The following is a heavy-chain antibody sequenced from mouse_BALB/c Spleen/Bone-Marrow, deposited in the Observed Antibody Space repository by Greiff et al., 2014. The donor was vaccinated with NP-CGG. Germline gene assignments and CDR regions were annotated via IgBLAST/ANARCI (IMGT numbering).Heavy chain of an antibody. CDR1: DFEFPSHD. CDR3: ARHHYGRAWFTY. Sequence: EVMLVESGGGLVQPGESLKLSCESNDFEFPSHDMSWVRKTPEKRLELVAAFNSDGGSTYYPDTMEGRFIITRDNTKKTLYPQMSSLRSEDTALYYCARHHYGRAWFTYWGQGTLVTVSA. D-gene: IGHD1-1*01. CDR2: FNSDGGST. J-gene: IGHJ3*01. V-gene: IGHV5-2*01.